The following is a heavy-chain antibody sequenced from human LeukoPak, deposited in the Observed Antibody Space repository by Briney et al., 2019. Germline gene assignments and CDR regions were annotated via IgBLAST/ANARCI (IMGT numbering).Heavy chain of an antibody. V-gene: IGHV4-39*01. CDR2: IYYSGST. CDR1: GGSISSSSYY. CDR3: AGRITIFGVAVRDFDY. Sequence: KASETLSLTCTVSGGSISSSSYYWGWIRQPPGKGLEWIGSIYYSGSTYYNPSLKSRVTISVDTSKNQFSLKLSSVTAADTAVYYCAGRITIFGVAVRDFDYWGQGTLVTVSS. J-gene: IGHJ4*02. D-gene: IGHD3-3*01.